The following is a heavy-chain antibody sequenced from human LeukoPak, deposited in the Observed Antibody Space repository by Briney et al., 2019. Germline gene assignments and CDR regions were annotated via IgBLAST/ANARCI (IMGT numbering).Heavy chain of an antibody. J-gene: IGHJ4*02. D-gene: IGHD2-15*01. CDR1: GGTFSSYA. Sequence: ASVKVSCKASGGTFSSYAISWVRQAPGQGLEWMGGIIPIFGTANYAQKLQGRVTMTTDTSTSTAYMELRSLRSDDTAVYYCARYCSGGSCLDYWGQGTLVTVSS. V-gene: IGHV1-69*05. CDR2: IIPIFGTA. CDR3: ARYCSGGSCLDY.